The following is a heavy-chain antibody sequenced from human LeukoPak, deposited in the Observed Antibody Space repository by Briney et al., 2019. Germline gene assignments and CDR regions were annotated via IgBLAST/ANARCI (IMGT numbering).Heavy chain of an antibody. CDR3: ARGPVKSYGEYRSEEHDY. J-gene: IGHJ4*02. V-gene: IGHV4-38-2*01. D-gene: IGHD3-16*01. Sequence: SETLSLTCAVSGYPINSGYYLGRIRQPPGEGVEWIGSIYHSWSTLHKPSLKRPSTISVDTSKYHISLKLRPVTAADTAVDYCARGPVKSYGEYRSEEHDYWGQGTLVTVSS. CDR2: IYHSWST. CDR1: GYPINSGYY.